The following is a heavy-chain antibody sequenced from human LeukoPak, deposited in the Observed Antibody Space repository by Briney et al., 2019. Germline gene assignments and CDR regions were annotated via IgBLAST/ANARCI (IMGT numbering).Heavy chain of an antibody. D-gene: IGHD5-18*01. J-gene: IGHJ4*02. CDR3: ERRHDGNNYGFDY. V-gene: IGHV1-2*02. CDR2: IYPNGGGA. Sequence: ASVKVSCKASGYTVTGYYMLWVRQAPGQGLEWMGRIYPNGGGAVYAQKFQGRVTMTGDTSITTAFMELHTLRSDHTGVYHCERRHDGNNYGFDYWGQGTLVSVLS. CDR1: GYTVTGYY.